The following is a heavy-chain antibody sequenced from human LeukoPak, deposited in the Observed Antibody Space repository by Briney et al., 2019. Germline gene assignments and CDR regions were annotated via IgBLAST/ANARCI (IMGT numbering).Heavy chain of an antibody. D-gene: IGHD2-2*01. J-gene: IGHJ4*02. Sequence: SGTLSLTCAVSGGSISSSNWWSWVRQPPGKGLEWIGEIYHSGSTNYNPSLKSRVTISVDKSKNQFSLKLSSVTATDTAVYYCARGGQSRYCRSTSCYDYWGQGTLVTVSS. CDR1: GGSISSSNW. V-gene: IGHV4-4*02. CDR2: IYHSGST. CDR3: ARGGQSRYCRSTSCYDY.